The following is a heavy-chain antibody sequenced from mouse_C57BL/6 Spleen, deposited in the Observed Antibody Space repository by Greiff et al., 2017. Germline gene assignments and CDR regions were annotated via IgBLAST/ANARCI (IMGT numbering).Heavy chain of an antibody. V-gene: IGHV1-53*01. J-gene: IGHJ4*01. CDR3: ARGGAFIITTVVASYYYAMDY. D-gene: IGHD1-1*01. CDR2: INPSNGGT. CDR1: GYTFTSYW. Sequence: QVQLQQPGTELVKPGASVKLSCKASGYTFTSYWMHWVKQRPGQGLEWIGNINPSNGGTNYNEKFKSKATLTVDKSSSTAYMQLSSLTSEDSAVYYCARGGAFIITTVVASYYYAMDYWGQGTSVTGSS.